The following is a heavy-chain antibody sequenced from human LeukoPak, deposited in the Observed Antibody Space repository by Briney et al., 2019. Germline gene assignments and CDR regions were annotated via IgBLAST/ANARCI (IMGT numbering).Heavy chain of an antibody. CDR2: TSAHNDDT. Sequence: GASVKVSCKASGYTFTSYGMSWVRQAPGQGLEWMGWTSAHNDDTNYAETLQGRLTMTTDISTSTAYMELTSLRSDDTAVYYCARDWDPRNDYFDPWGQGTLVIVSS. CDR1: GYTFTSYG. V-gene: IGHV1-18*01. CDR3: ARDWDPRNDYFDP. J-gene: IGHJ4*02. D-gene: IGHD1-1*01.